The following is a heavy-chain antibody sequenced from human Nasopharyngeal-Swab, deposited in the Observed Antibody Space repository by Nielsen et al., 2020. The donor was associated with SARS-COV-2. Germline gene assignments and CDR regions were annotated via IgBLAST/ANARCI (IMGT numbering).Heavy chain of an antibody. CDR2: INWNGGST. D-gene: IGHD3-22*01. Sequence: GVSLRLSCSASGFTFYDYGMSWVRQAPGKGLECVSGINWNGGSTGYAYSVKGRFTISRDNAKNSLYLQMNSLRAEDTALYHCARDINYYDSSGLDYWGQGNLVTVSS. V-gene: IGHV3-20*01. CDR3: ARDINYYDSSGLDY. CDR1: GFTFYDYG. J-gene: IGHJ4*02.